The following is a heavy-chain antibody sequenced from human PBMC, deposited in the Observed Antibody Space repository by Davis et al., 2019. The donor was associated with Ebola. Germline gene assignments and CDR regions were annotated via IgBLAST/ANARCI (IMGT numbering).Heavy chain of an antibody. CDR1: GGSISSDTYY. CDR3: ARHLTYYYDSSGYQTPYYFDY. J-gene: IGHJ4*02. CDR2: VYYSGGS. D-gene: IGHD3-22*01. Sequence: MPSETLSLTCTVSGGSISSDTYYWAWIRQPPGKGLEWVGSVYYSGGSYYNSSLKSRLTMSVDTSKNQFSLKLSSVTAADTAVYYCARHLTYYYDSSGYQTPYYFDYWGQGTLVTVSS. V-gene: IGHV4-39*01.